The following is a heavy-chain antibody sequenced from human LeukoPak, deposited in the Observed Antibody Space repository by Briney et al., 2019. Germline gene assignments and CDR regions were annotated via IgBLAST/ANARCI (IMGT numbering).Heavy chain of an antibody. Sequence: PGGSLRLSCAASGFNFSNYEMNWVRQAPGKGLEWLSYINSIGSTKYYADSVKGRFTISRDNAKNSLYLQMNSLRAEDTAVYYCARADWDTAMIDYWGQGTLVTVSS. CDR2: INSIGSTK. CDR1: GFNFSNYE. D-gene: IGHD5-18*01. V-gene: IGHV3-48*03. CDR3: ARADWDTAMIDY. J-gene: IGHJ4*02.